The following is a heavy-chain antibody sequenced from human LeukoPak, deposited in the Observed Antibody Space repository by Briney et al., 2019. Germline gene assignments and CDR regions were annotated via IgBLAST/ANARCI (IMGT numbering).Heavy chain of an antibody. CDR3: AWSVAGYYFDY. Sequence: GESLKISCKGSGYSFTTYWIGWVRQMPGKGLEWMGIIYPGDSDTRYSPSFQGQVTISADKSISTAYLQWSSLRASDTAVYYCAWSVAGYYFDYWGQGTLVTASS. CDR2: IYPGDSDT. CDR1: GYSFTTYW. V-gene: IGHV5-51*01. J-gene: IGHJ4*02. D-gene: IGHD6-19*01.